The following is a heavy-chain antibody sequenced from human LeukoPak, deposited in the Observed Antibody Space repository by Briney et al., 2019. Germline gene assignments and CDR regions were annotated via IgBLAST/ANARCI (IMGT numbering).Heavy chain of an antibody. J-gene: IGHJ4*02. CDR1: GFTFSTYG. Sequence: GGSLRLSCEASGFTFSTYGMHWVRQAPGKGLEWVAVISYDGSNEYYADSVKGRFTISRDNSENTLYLQMSSLRAEDTAVYYCAKEFNRGLPDYWGQGTLVTVPS. CDR2: ISYDGSNE. V-gene: IGHV3-30*18. D-gene: IGHD2-21*01. CDR3: AKEFNRGLPDY.